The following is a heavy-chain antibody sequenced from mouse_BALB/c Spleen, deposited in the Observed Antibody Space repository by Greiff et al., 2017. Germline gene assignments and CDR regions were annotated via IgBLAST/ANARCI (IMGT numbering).Heavy chain of an antibody. CDR1: GYTFTNYW. CDR3: ARSGVYYEYDEGFAY. D-gene: IGHD2-4*01. Sequence: QVQLKESGAELVRPGTSVKISCKASGYTFTNYWLGWVKQRPGHGLEWIGDIYPGGGYTNYNEKFKGKATLTADTSSSTAYMQLSSLTSEDSAVYFCARSGVYYEYDEGFAYWGQGTLVTVSA. J-gene: IGHJ3*01. V-gene: IGHV1-63*02. CDR2: IYPGGGYT.